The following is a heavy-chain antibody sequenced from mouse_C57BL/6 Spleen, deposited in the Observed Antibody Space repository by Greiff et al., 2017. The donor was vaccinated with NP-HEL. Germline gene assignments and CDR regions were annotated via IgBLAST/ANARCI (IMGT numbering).Heavy chain of an antibody. D-gene: IGHD2-1*01. CDR2: IDPETGGT. Sequence: QVQLQQSGAELVRPGASVTLSCKASGYTFTDYEMHWVKQTPVHGLEWIGAIDPETGGTAYNQKFQGKAILTADKSSSTAYMELRSLTSEDSAVYYCTRYYGISYWYFDVWGTGTTVTVSS. CDR1: GYTFTDYE. V-gene: IGHV1-15*01. CDR3: TRYYGISYWYFDV. J-gene: IGHJ1*03.